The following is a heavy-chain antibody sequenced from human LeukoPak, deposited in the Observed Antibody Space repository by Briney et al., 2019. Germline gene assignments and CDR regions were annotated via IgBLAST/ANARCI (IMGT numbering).Heavy chain of an antibody. J-gene: IGHJ4*02. Sequence: GGSLRLSCAASGFTFSTYGMHWVRQAPGKGLEWVAVIWYDGSIKYYGDSVKGRFTISRDNSKNTVFLQMNSLRAEDTAVYYCAKDIAAAGGPCAYWGRGTLVTVSS. D-gene: IGHD6-13*01. V-gene: IGHV3-33*06. CDR2: IWYDGSIK. CDR1: GFTFSTYG. CDR3: AKDIAAAGGPCAY.